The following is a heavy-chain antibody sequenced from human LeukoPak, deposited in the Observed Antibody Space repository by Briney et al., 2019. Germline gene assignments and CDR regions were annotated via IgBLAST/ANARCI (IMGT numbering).Heavy chain of an antibody. J-gene: IGHJ4*02. CDR3: ARGPYGILTGYYFDY. D-gene: IGHD3-9*01. Sequence: GSLRLSCAASGFTFSSYWMSWVRQAPGKGLEWVANIKQDGSEKYYVDSVKGRFTTSRDNAKNSLYLQMNSLRAEDTAVYYCARGPYGILTGYYFDYWGQGTLVTVSS. CDR1: GFTFSSYW. CDR2: IKQDGSEK. V-gene: IGHV3-7*01.